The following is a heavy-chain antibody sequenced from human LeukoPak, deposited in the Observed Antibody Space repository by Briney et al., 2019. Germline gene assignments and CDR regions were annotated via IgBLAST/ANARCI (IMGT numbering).Heavy chain of an antibody. Sequence: PSQTLSLTCTVSGGSISSGSYYWSWIRQPAGKGLEWIGRIYTSGSTNYNPPLKSRVTMSVDTSKNQFSLKLSSVTAADTAVYYCARESNWNDPFDIWGQGTMVTVSS. CDR2: IYTSGST. CDR1: GGSISSGSYY. CDR3: ARESNWNDPFDI. V-gene: IGHV4-61*02. D-gene: IGHD1-1*01. J-gene: IGHJ3*02.